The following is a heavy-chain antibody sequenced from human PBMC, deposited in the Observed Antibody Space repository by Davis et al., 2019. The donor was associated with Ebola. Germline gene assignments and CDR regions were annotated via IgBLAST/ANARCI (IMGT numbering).Heavy chain of an antibody. V-gene: IGHV3-30*18. CDR2: ISYDGSNK. CDR3: AKPYSSGGYYYYGMDV. CDR1: GFTFSSYG. J-gene: IGHJ6*04. Sequence: PGGSLRLSCAASGFTFSSYGMHWVRQAPGKGLEWVAVISYDGSNKYYADSVKGRFTISRDNSKNTLYLQMNSLRAEDTAVYYCAKPYSSGGYYYYGMDVWGKGTTVTVSS. D-gene: IGHD6-19*01.